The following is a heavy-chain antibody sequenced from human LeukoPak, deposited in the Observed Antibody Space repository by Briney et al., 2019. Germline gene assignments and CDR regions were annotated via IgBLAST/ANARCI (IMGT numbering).Heavy chain of an antibody. CDR3: ARVPDDY. V-gene: IGHV4-61*02. Sequence: SETLSLTCTVSGGSISSGSYYWSWIRQPAGKGLEWIGRIYTSGSTNYNPSLKSRVTISVDTSKNQFSLKLSTVTAADTAVYYCARVPDDYWGRGTLVTVSS. CDR2: IYTSGST. CDR1: GGSISSGSYY. J-gene: IGHJ4*02.